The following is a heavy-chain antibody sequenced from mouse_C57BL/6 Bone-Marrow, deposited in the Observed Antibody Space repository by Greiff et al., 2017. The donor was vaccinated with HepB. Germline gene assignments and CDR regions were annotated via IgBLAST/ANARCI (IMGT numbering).Heavy chain of an antibody. D-gene: IGHD1-1*01. J-gene: IGHJ4*01. CDR3: AREDYYGSSPYYAMDY. CDR1: GYTFTSYG. V-gene: IGHV1-81*01. CDR2: IYPRSGNT. Sequence: VHLVESGAELARPGASVKLSCKASGYTFTSYGISWVKQRTGQGLEWIGEIYPRSGNTYYNEKFKGKATLTADKSSSTAYMELRSLTSEDSAVYFCAREDYYGSSPYYAMDYWGQGTSVTVSS.